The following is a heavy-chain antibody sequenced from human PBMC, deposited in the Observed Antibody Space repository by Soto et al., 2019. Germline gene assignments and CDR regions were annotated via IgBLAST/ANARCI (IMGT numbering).Heavy chain of an antibody. J-gene: IGHJ4*02. V-gene: IGHV3-33*01. CDR1: GFTFSSYG. CDR2: IWYDGSNK. Sequence: QVQLVESGGGVVQPGRSLRLSCAASGFTFSSYGMHWVRQAPGKGLGWVAVIWYDGSNKYYADSVKGRFTISRDNSKNTLYLQMNSLRAEDTAVYYCARDQGRGYNYGFDYWGQGTLVTVSS. CDR3: ARDQGRGYNYGFDY. D-gene: IGHD5-18*01.